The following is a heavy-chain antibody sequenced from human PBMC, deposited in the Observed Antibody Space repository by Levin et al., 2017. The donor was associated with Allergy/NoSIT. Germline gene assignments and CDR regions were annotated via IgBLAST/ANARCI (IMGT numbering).Heavy chain of an antibody. CDR1: GGTFSGHG. D-gene: IGHD3-16*01. V-gene: IGHV1-69*13. CDR2: IIFGTP. Sequence: GASVKVSCKTSGGTFSGHGIGWVRQAPGQGLEWMGEIIFGTPNYARKFQGRVAITADESLTTTYIELSSVTSEDTAVYYCASGRPSPYIWGQGTLVTVSS. CDR3: ASGRPSPYI. J-gene: IGHJ4*02.